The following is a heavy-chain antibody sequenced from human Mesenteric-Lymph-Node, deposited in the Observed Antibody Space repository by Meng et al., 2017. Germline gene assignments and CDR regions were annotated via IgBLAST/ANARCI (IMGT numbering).Heavy chain of an antibody. Sequence: GGSLRLSCAASGFTFSSYEMNRVRQAPGKGLEWVSYISSSGTTMYYADSVKGRFTISRDNAKNSLYLQMNSLRAEDTAVYYCARVYRSSSWYGVDYWGQGTLVTVSS. CDR3: ARVYRSSSWYGVDY. CDR1: GFTFSSYE. CDR2: ISSSGTTM. V-gene: IGHV3-48*03. D-gene: IGHD6-13*01. J-gene: IGHJ4*02.